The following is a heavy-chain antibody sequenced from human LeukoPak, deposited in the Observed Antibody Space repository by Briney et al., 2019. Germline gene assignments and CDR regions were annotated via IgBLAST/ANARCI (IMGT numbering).Heavy chain of an antibody. Sequence: PGGSLRLSCAASGFTFSSYSMNWVRQVPGKGLEWVSSISSSSSYIYYADSVKGRFTISRDNAKNSLYLQMNSLRAEDTAVYYCARGGGYSYGSHNNWFDPWGQGTLVTVSS. CDR2: ISSSSSYI. D-gene: IGHD5-18*01. CDR1: GFTFSSYS. J-gene: IGHJ5*02. V-gene: IGHV3-21*01. CDR3: ARGGGYSYGSHNNWFDP.